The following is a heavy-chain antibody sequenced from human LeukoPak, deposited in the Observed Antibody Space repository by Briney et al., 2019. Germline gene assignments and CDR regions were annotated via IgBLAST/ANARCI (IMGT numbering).Heavy chain of an antibody. V-gene: IGHV3-53*01. CDR2: IYSGGRT. CDR3: ARVLSGRGSLYSYYYYMDV. J-gene: IGHJ6*03. CDR1: GLTLSSYW. Sequence: GSLRLSCAASGLTLSSYWMSWVRQALGKGLEWVSVIYSGGRTYYVDSVKGRFTISRDISKSTLYLQMNSLRAEDTAVYYCARVLSGRGSLYSYYYYMDVWGKGTTVTISS. D-gene: IGHD3-10*01.